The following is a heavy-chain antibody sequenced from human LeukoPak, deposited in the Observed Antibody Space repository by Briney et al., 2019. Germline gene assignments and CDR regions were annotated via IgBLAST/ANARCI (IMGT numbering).Heavy chain of an antibody. CDR3: ARVDTAMDDY. CDR2: IIPIFGTA. J-gene: IGHJ4*02. V-gene: IGHV1-69*13. CDR1: GYTFTTYG. Sequence: ASVKVSCKASGYTFTTYGISWVRQAPGQGLEWMGGIIPIFGTANYAQKFQGRVTITADESTSTAYMELSSLRSEDTAVYYCARVDTAMDDYWGQGTLVTVSS. D-gene: IGHD5-18*01.